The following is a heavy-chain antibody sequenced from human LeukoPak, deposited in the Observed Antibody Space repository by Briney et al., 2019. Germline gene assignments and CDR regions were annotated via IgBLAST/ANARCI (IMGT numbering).Heavy chain of an antibody. V-gene: IGHV3-21*01. CDR1: GFTFSSYS. Sequence: KPGGSLRLSCAASGFTFSSYSMNWVRQAPGKGLEWVSSISSSSSYIYYADSVKGRFTISRDNANNPLYLQMNSLRAEDTAVYYCARDHYDSNTFDPWGQGTLVTVSS. J-gene: IGHJ5*02. CDR3: ARDHYDSNTFDP. D-gene: IGHD3-22*01. CDR2: ISSSSSYI.